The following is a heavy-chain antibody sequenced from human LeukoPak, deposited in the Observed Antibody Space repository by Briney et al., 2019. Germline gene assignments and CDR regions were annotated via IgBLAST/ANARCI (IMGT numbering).Heavy chain of an antibody. D-gene: IGHD6-19*01. V-gene: IGHV3-33*01. CDR1: GFTFSSYG. Sequence: GGSLRLSCAASGFTFSSYGMHWVRQAPGKGLEWVAVIWYDGSNKYYADSVKGRFTISRDNSKNTLYLQMNSLRAEDTAVYYCARGSVAVAGTGTRRAGVAFGIWGQGTMVTVSS. CDR2: IWYDGSNK. CDR3: ARGSVAVAGTGTRRAGVAFGI. J-gene: IGHJ3*02.